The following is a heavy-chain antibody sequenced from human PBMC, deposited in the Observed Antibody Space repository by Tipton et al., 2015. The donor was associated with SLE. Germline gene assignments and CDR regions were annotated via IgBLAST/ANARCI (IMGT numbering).Heavy chain of an antibody. D-gene: IGHD2-2*03. Sequence: TLSLTCTVYGESLSGHYWIWIRQPPGKGLEWIGDINHSGRIDYNPSLKSRVTISVDTSENQLSLTLTSVTAADTGVYYCARGVAIYWITYYDYYMDVWGKGTTVTVSS. V-gene: IGHV4-34*01. CDR3: ARGVAIYWITYYDYYMDV. J-gene: IGHJ6*03. CDR2: INHSGRI. CDR1: GESLSGHY.